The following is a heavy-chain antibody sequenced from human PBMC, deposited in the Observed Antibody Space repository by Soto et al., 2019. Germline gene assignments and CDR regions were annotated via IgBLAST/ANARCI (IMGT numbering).Heavy chain of an antibody. CDR2: ISGTNGRT. Sequence: GSLRLSCAASGFTFRTYAMNWVRQAPGKGLEWVSTISGTNGRTYYADSVKGRFTISRDNSKDTLFLQMNSLRAEDTAIYYCARELDIVVVPSAISYWGQGTLVTVSS. CDR1: GFTFRTYA. CDR3: ARELDIVVVPSAISY. V-gene: IGHV3-23*01. J-gene: IGHJ4*02. D-gene: IGHD2-2*02.